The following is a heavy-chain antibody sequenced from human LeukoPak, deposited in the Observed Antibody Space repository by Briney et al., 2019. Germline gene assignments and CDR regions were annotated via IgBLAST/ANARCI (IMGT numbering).Heavy chain of an antibody. Sequence: GASVKVSCKASGGTSSSYAISWVRQSPRQDLEWMGGIIRIFGTANYAQKFQGRVTITTDESTSTAYMELISLRSEDTAVYYCGRVLRIAARSGSYYYMDVWGKGTTVTVSS. CDR1: GGTSSSYA. J-gene: IGHJ6*03. CDR2: IIRIFGTA. D-gene: IGHD6-6*01. V-gene: IGHV1-69*05. CDR3: GRVLRIAARSGSYYYMDV.